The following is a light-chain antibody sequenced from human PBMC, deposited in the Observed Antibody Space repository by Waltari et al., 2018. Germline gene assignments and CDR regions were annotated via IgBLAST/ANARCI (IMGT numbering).Light chain of an antibody. CDR3: SAYRGSFTLV. V-gene: IGLV2-14*03. Sequence: QSALTQPASVSGSPGQSITISCTATSSAIAAYDHVFRYQTHPGKAPKLMIYDVAKRPSGVSNRFSGSKSGYTASLTISGLQAEDEADYHCSAYRGSFTLVFGGGTKVTVL. J-gene: IGLJ3*02. CDR1: SSAIAAYDH. CDR2: DVA.